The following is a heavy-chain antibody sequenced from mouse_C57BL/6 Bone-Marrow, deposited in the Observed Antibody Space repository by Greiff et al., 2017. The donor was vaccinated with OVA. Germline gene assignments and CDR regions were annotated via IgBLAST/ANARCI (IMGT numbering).Heavy chain of an antibody. D-gene: IGHD2-1*01. V-gene: IGHV5-4*01. CDR1: GFTFSSYA. Sequence: EVKVVESGGGLVKPGGSLKLSCAASGFTFSSYAMSWVRQTPEKRLEWVATISDGGSYTYYPDNVKGRFTISRDNAKNNLYLQMSHLKSEDTAMYYCARDIYYGREFAYWGEGTLVTVSA. J-gene: IGHJ3*01. CDR3: ARDIYYGREFAY. CDR2: ISDGGSYT.